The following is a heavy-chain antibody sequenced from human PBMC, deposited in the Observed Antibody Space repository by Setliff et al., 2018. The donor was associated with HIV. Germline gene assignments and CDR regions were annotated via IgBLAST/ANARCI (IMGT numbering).Heavy chain of an antibody. CDR2: IIPMYNIP. Sequence: SVKVSCKTSGGTLSNYVITWVRQAPGQGLEWMGMIIPMYNIPAYAQKFQGRVTFTADESTSTAYMELSSLSSEDTAVYYCARDQTGVAAAAFGGGSAWSDEGYDIWGQGTMVTVTS. D-gene: IGHD6-13*01. J-gene: IGHJ3*02. CDR1: GGTLSNYV. V-gene: IGHV1-69*13. CDR3: ARDQTGVAAAAFGGGSAWSDEGYDI.